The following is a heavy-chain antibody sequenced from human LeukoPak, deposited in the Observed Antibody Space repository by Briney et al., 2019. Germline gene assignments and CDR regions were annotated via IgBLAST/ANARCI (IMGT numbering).Heavy chain of an antibody. Sequence: GGFLRLSCAASGFTFSSYAMNWVRQAPGKGLKWVSGFRGSGAATFYADSVKGRFTISRDNSKNTLYLQMNRLRAEDTAVYYCAKGQRFYGEYYFDQWGQGTLVTVSS. D-gene: IGHD4-17*01. V-gene: IGHV3-23*01. J-gene: IGHJ4*02. CDR2: FRGSGAAT. CDR1: GFTFSSYA. CDR3: AKGQRFYGEYYFDQ.